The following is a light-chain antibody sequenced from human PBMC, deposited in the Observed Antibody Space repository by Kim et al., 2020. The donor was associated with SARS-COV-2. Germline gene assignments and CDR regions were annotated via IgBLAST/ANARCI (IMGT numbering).Light chain of an antibody. V-gene: IGKV1-16*02. CDR1: EGVGNY. Sequence: ATIGDKVTITCRASEGVGNYLAWFQQRPGRAPKSLIYGVSTLQSGVSSKFKGSGSGTHFTLTISSVQPEDFATYYCQQYNTYPITFGQGTRLEIK. CDR3: QQYNTYPIT. J-gene: IGKJ5*01. CDR2: GVS.